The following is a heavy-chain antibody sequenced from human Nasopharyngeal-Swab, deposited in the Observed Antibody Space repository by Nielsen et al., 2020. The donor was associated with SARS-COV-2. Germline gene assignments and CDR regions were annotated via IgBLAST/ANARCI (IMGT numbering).Heavy chain of an antibody. J-gene: IGHJ4*02. CDR1: GYSFTTKW. CDR3: ARHVGIVTTSPPWGLDY. Sequence: GESLKISCRTSGYSFTTKWISWVRQMPGKGLEWMGRIDPSDSYTNYSPSFQGHVTISADKSITTAYLQWSSLKASDTAMYYCARHVGIVTTSPPWGLDYWGQGTRVTVSS. V-gene: IGHV5-10-1*01. CDR2: IDPSDSYT. D-gene: IGHD5-12*01.